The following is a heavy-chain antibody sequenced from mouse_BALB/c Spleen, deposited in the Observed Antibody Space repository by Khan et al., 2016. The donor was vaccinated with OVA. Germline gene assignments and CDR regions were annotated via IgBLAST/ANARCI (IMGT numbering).Heavy chain of an antibody. CDR1: GFTFSTYG. V-gene: IGHV5-6*01. CDR2: VSTGGGYT. J-gene: IGHJ3*01. Sequence: EVMLVESGGDLVKPGGSLKLSCAASGFTFSTYGMSWVRQTPDKRLEWVATVSTGGGYTYYPDSVKGRFTISRDNAKNTLHLQMSGLKSEDTAMFYCTRLAYYYDSEGFAYWGQGTLVTVSA. CDR3: TRLAYYYDSEGFAY. D-gene: IGHD1-1*01.